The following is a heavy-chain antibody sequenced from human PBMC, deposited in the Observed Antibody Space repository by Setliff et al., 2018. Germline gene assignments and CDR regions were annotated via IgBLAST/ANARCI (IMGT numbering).Heavy chain of an antibody. Sequence: SETLSLTCTVSGDSISSRRNYWSWIRQPAGKGLEWIGHIYTSWSTIYNPSLKSRVSISVDTSKNQLSLTLSSVTAADTAVYYCVREGYSEYFQDWGRGTLVTVSS. J-gene: IGHJ1*01. CDR2: IYTSWST. CDR3: VREGYSEYFQD. D-gene: IGHD1-1*01. CDR1: GDSISSRRNY. V-gene: IGHV4-61*09.